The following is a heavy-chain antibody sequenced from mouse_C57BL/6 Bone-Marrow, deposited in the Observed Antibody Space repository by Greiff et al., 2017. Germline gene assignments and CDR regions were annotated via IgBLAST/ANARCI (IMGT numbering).Heavy chain of an antibody. CDR2: IDPSDSYT. J-gene: IGHJ3*01. Sequence: QVQLQQPGAELVRPGTSVKLSCKASGYTFTSYWMHWVKQRPGQGLEWIGVIDPSDSYTNYNQKFKGKATLTVDTSSSTAYMQLSSLTSEDSAVYYCARSPLITTVAYWGQGTLVTVSA. D-gene: IGHD1-1*01. CDR3: ARSPLITTVAY. V-gene: IGHV1-59*01. CDR1: GYTFTSYW.